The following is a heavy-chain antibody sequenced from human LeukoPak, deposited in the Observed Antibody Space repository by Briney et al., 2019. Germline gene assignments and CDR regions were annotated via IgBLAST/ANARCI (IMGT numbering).Heavy chain of an antibody. D-gene: IGHD7-27*01. V-gene: IGHV3-11*06. CDR3: ARDGQKNWGWDY. CDR2: ISSSSSYI. CDR1: GFTFSDYY. Sequence: GGSLRLSCAASGFTFSDYYMSWIRQAPGKGLEWVSSISSSSSYIYYADSVKGRFTISRDNAKNSLYLQMNSLRAEDTAVYYCARDGQKNWGWDYWGQGTLVTVSS. J-gene: IGHJ4*02.